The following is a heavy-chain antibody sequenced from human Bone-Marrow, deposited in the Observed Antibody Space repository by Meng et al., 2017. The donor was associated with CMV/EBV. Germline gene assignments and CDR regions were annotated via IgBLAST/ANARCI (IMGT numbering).Heavy chain of an antibody. J-gene: IGHJ5*02. CDR3: ARDNFWGAIFGVATPSWFHP. Sequence: SETLSLTCTVSGGSMSGYYWSWIRHPPGKGLEWIGYIYHSGSTNYNPSLKSRVTISVDTSKQQFSLNLTSVTAADTAVYYCARDNFWGAIFGVATPSWFHPWGQGTLVTVST. V-gene: IGHV4-59*12. CDR2: IYHSGST. D-gene: IGHD3-3*01. CDR1: GGSMSGYY.